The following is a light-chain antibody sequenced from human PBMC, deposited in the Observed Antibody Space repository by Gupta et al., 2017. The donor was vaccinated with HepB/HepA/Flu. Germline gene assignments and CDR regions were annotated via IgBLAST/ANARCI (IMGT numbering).Light chain of an antibody. J-gene: IGLJ1*01. V-gene: IGLV2-14*03. CDR2: EVT. CDR1: SSDVVNYNH. CDR3: RSSKRRGTRCV. Sequence: QSAPTKPASVCGPPGHSITISCTGSSSDVVNYNHVSWYQQQPGKAPKLIIYEVTNRPSGVSERFSGSKSGTTGSLTIYRVQAEDEAEYYCRSSKRRGTRCVFGTGTKVSVL.